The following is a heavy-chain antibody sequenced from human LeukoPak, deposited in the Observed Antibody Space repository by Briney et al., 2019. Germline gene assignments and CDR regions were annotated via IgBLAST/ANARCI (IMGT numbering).Heavy chain of an antibody. D-gene: IGHD2-21*01. CDR3: ARFLFNYDAFDI. CDR2: IYPGDSDI. Sequence: GESRKISCKASGYNFNNYWIGWERQMPGKGIEWMGNIYPGDSDIKYSPSFQGQVTSSADQSISIAYLQWTSLKASDTAMYYRARFLFNYDAFDIWGQGAMVTVSS. V-gene: IGHV5-51*01. J-gene: IGHJ3*02. CDR1: GYNFNNYW.